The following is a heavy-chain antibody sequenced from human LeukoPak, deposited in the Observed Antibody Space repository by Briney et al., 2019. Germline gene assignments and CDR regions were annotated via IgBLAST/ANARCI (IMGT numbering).Heavy chain of an antibody. J-gene: IGHJ6*02. Sequence: GGSLRLSCATSGFTFSDHYMDWGRQAPGKGLGWVARTRTKAKDYTTEYAASVKGRFTVSRDESMHSLYLQMNSLKTEDTAVYYCARGPTVTFNYHYGMDVWGQGTTVTVSS. CDR2: TRTKAKDYTT. CDR1: GFTFSDHY. V-gene: IGHV3-72*01. CDR3: ARGPTVTFNYHYGMDV. D-gene: IGHD4-17*01.